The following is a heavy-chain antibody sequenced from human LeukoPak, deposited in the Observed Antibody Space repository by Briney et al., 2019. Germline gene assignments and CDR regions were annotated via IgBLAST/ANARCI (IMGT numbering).Heavy chain of an antibody. CDR1: GGSISSYY. CDR2: IYYSGST. Sequence: ASETLSLTCTVSGGSISSYYWSWIRQPPGKGLEWIGYIYYSGSTNYNPSLKSRVTISVDTSKNQFSLKLSSVTAADTAVYHCARHGYSSGWYSWYYFDYWGQGTLVTVSS. V-gene: IGHV4-59*08. J-gene: IGHJ4*02. CDR3: ARHGYSSGWYSWYYFDY. D-gene: IGHD6-19*01.